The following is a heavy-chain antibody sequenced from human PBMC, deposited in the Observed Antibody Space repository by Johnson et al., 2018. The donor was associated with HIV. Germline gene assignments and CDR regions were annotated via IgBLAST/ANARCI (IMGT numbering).Heavy chain of an antibody. CDR2: IKSKSDGGTT. Sequence: MQLVESGGGLVKPGGSLRLPCAASGFTFSNAWMTWVRQAPGKGLEWVGRIKSKSDGGTTDYAAPVRGRFSISRDDSETTLYRQMNSLKIEDTAVYYCTTNLCSGFYPDAFDIWGQGTMVTVSS. CDR1: GFTFSNAW. V-gene: IGHV3-15*01. D-gene: IGHD3-3*01. CDR3: TTNLCSGFYPDAFDI. J-gene: IGHJ3*02.